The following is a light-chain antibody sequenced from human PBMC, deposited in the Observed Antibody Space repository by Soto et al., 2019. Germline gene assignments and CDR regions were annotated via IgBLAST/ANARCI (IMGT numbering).Light chain of an antibody. J-gene: IGKJ5*01. CDR1: QGISNY. CDR2: GAS. V-gene: IGKV1-16*01. CDR3: QHYDGYPQT. Sequence: DIQMTQSPSSLSASVGARVTITSRASQGISNYLAWFQQKPGKAPNSLIYGASSLHSGVPSRFSGSGSETHVTLTISSLQRDEFATYYCQHYDGYPQTFGQGTRLEI.